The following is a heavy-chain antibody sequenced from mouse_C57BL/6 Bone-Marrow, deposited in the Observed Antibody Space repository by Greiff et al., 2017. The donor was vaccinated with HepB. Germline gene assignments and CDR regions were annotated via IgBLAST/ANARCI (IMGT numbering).Heavy chain of an antibody. J-gene: IGHJ3*01. CDR3: AGGTWFAY. V-gene: IGHV1-69*01. CDR1: GYTFTSYW. CDR2: IDPSDSYT. Sequence: QVQLQQPGAELVMPGASVKLSCKASGYTFTSYWMHWVKQRPGQGLEWIGEIDPSDSYTNYNQKFKGKSTLTVDKSSSTAYMQLNSLTSEDSAVYYCAGGTWFAYWGQGTLVTVSA.